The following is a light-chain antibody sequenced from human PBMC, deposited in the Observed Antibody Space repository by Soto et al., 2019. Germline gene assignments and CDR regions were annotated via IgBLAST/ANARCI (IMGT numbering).Light chain of an antibody. CDR2: VAS. V-gene: IGKV3-20*01. Sequence: EIVLTQSPGTLSLSPGERATLSCRASESISNSYLAWYQQKPGQAPRVLIYVASTRATGIPARFSGSGSGTDFTLTIDSLQPEDVATYYCQKCDSAPLTFGGGTKVDIK. J-gene: IGKJ4*01. CDR3: QKCDSAPLT. CDR1: ESISNSY.